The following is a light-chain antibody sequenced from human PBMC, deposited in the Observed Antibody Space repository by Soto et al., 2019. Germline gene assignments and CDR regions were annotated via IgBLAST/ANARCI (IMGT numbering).Light chain of an antibody. V-gene: IGKV1-5*03. Sequence: DIQMTQSPSTLSASVGARVTITCRASQSLSGWLAWYQQKPGKAPKLLIYKTSSLESGVPSRFSGSGSGTEFTLTIRSLQPDDFATYYCLQYNSLYTFGQGTKVDIK. CDR2: KTS. CDR1: QSLSGW. J-gene: IGKJ2*01. CDR3: LQYNSLYT.